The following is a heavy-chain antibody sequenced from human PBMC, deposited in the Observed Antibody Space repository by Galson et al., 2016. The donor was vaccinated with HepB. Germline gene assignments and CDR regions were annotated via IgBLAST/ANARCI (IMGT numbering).Heavy chain of an antibody. CDR3: TTEKLGFCSGGSCYLGY. CDR1: GFTFSYAW. Sequence: SLRLSCAASGFTFSYAWMSWVRQAPGKGLEWVGRIRSKTDGGTTEYAAPATGRFTISRDDSENMLYLQMNSLKTEDTAVYYCTTEKLGFCSGGSCYLGYWGQGTLVTVSS. D-gene: IGHD2-15*01. J-gene: IGHJ4*02. V-gene: IGHV3-15*01. CDR2: IRSKTDGGTT.